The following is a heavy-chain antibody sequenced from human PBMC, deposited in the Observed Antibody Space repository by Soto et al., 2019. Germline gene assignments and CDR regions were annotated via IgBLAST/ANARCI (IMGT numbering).Heavy chain of an antibody. Sequence: GGSLRLSCAASGISVSSTQMTWVRQAPGKGLEWVSIIFGGGSTYNADSVKGRFTISRDNSKNTLYLQMNSLGAEDTAVYYCASRPATSCPTTRCLFDYWGQGILVIVS. V-gene: IGHV3-66*01. CDR2: IFGGGST. J-gene: IGHJ4*02. CDR3: ASRPATSCPTTRCLFDY. D-gene: IGHD2-2*01. CDR1: GISVSSTQ.